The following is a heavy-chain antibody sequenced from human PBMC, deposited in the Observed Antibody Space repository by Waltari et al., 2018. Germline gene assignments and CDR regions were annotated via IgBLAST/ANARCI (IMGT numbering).Heavy chain of an antibody. J-gene: IGHJ4*02. Sequence: EVQLVESGGGLVQPGRSLRLSCAASGFTFDDYAMHWVRQAPGKGLEWVSGISWNSGSIGYADSVKGRFTISRDNAKNSLYLQMNSLRAEDMALYYCAKVAKGGWYYFDYWGQGTLVTVSS. CDR3: AKVAKGGWYYFDY. CDR2: ISWNSGSI. D-gene: IGHD6-19*01. V-gene: IGHV3-9*03. CDR1: GFTFDDYA.